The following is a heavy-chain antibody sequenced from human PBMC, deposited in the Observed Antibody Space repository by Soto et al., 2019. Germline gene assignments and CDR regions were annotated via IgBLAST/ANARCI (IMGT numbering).Heavy chain of an antibody. V-gene: IGHV6-1*01. D-gene: IGHD6-13*01. CDR2: TYYRSKWYN. Sequence: SQTLSLTCAISGDSVSSNSAAWNWIRQSPSRGLEWLGGTYYRSKWYNDYAVSVKSRITINPDTSKNQFSLQLNSVTPEDTAVYYCARKGSGSSWYGDYYYGMDVWGQGTTVTVSS. J-gene: IGHJ6*02. CDR3: ARKGSGSSWYGDYYYGMDV. CDR1: GDSVSSNSAA.